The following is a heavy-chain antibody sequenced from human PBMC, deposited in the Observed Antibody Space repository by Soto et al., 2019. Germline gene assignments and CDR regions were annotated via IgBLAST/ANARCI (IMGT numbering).Heavy chain of an antibody. CDR1: GGTFSSYA. D-gene: IGHD4-17*01. CDR2: IIPIFGTA. Sequence: QVQLVQSGAEVKKPGSSVKVSCKASGGTFSSYAISWVRQAPGQGLEWMGGIIPIFGTANYAQKFQGRVTITADESTSTAYMELSSLRSDDTAVYYCAGDRDYGGNSGGYYWGQGTLVTVSS. J-gene: IGHJ4*02. V-gene: IGHV1-69*12. CDR3: AGDRDYGGNSGGYY.